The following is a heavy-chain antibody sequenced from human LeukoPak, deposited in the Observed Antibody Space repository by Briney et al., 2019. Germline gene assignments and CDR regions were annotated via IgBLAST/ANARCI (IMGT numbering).Heavy chain of an antibody. CDR2: ICGRGDRT. CDR1: GFTLSNFC. D-gene: IGHD1-26*01. V-gene: IGHV3-23*01. Sequence: GALRLSFAPPGFTLSNFCMDSVRPAPGEGVGGGSAICGRGDRTYYADSVKGRCTISRDNSKNTLYLQINSLRADDTAIYYCARGRQNSGSYSDAFDIWGQGTVVTVSS. CDR3: ARGRQNSGSYSDAFDI. J-gene: IGHJ3*02.